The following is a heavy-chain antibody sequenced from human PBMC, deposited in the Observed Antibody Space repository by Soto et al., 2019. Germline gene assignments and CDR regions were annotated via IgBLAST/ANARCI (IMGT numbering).Heavy chain of an antibody. J-gene: IGHJ4*02. CDR1: GGSISSGGYS. CDR3: ASSYDSSGYYYQFDY. CDR2: IYHSGST. V-gene: IGHV4-30-2*01. Sequence: TSETLSLTCAVSGGSISSGGYSWSWIRQPPGKGLEWIGYIYHSGSTYYNPSLKSRVTISVDRSKNQFSLKLSSVTAADTAVYYCASSYDSSGYYYQFDYWGQGTLVTVSS. D-gene: IGHD3-22*01.